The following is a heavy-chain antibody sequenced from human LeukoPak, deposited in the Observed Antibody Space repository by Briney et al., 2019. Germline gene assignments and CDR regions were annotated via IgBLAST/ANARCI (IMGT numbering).Heavy chain of an antibody. V-gene: IGHV5-51*01. Sequence: GESLKISCKGAGYSFTSYWIGLGRQMPGKGLGWMGIIDPGDSDTRDGPSFQGQGPISADTSISTAYLQSSSLKASDTAMYYCARHESYGGNAGVVVYWGQGTLVTVSS. CDR3: ARHESYGGNAGVVVY. D-gene: IGHD4-23*01. CDR2: IDPGDSDT. CDR1: GYSFTSYW. J-gene: IGHJ4*02.